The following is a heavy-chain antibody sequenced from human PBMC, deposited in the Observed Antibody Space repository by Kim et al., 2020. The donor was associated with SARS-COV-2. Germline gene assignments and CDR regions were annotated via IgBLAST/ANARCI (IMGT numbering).Heavy chain of an antibody. CDR3: AKGGITMVRGVITPLSMDV. D-gene: IGHD3-10*01. J-gene: IGHJ6*02. Sequence: KGRFTISRDNAKNTLYLQRNSLRAEDTAVYYCAKGGITMVRGVITPLSMDVWGQGTTVTVSS. V-gene: IGHV3-30*02.